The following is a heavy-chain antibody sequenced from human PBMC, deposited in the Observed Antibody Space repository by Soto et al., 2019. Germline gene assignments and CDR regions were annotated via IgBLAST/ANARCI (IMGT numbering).Heavy chain of an antibody. J-gene: IGHJ4*02. Sequence: GASVKVSCKASGYTFTSYGISWVRQAPGQGLEWMGWISAYNGNTNYAQKLQGRVTMTTDTSTSTAYMELRRLRSDDTAVYYCARMPLPRTRPVTPYFDYWGQGTLVTVSS. D-gene: IGHD4-17*01. V-gene: IGHV1-18*01. CDR2: ISAYNGNT. CDR3: ARMPLPRTRPVTPYFDY. CDR1: GYTFTSYG.